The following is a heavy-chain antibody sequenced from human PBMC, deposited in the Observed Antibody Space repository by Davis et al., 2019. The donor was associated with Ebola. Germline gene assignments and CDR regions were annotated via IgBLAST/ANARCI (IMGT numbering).Heavy chain of an antibody. CDR2: IYHSGNA. CDR1: GCSISGGDYF. Sequence: SETLSLTCPVSGCSISGGDYFWSWIRQPPGKGLEWIGYIYHSGNAYYSPSLKSRVTISVDTSKNQFSLRVRSVTAADTAVYYCVRGWPSSVTTDFYAMDAWGKGTTVIVSS. CDR3: VRGWPSSVTTDFYAMDA. V-gene: IGHV4-30-4*01. J-gene: IGHJ6*04. D-gene: IGHD4-17*01.